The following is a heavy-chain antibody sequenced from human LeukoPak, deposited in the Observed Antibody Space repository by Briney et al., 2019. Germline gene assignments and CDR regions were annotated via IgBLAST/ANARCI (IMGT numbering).Heavy chain of an antibody. D-gene: IGHD2-2*01. V-gene: IGHV3-48*02. CDR1: GFTFSGYG. CDR2: MLSNGNTE. Sequence: RGFLRLSCAASGFTFSGYGINWVRLAPGKGLEWVSMLSNGNTEHYADSVKGRFTVSRDNARNSAYLQMNSLRDEDTAMYYCARDYGYCRGNTCYASFDYWGHGTLVTVSS. J-gene: IGHJ4*01. CDR3: ARDYGYCRGNTCYASFDY.